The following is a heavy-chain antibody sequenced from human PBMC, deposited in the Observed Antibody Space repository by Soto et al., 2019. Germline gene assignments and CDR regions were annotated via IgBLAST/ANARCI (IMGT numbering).Heavy chain of an antibody. CDR3: GGLGYCGSXSCPPWLGDYYHYGLDV. CDR2: IYYSGST. D-gene: IGHD2-2*01. CDR1: GGSIGIGGYY. J-gene: IGHJ6*02. V-gene: IGHV4-31*03. Sequence: SSETVSVTCTVSGGSIGIGGYYWTWIRQHPGKGLEFIGYIYYSGSTDYNPSLKSRISISVDMSKNQFSLKLSSVTAADTAVYYCGGLGYCGSXSCPPWLGDYYHYGLDVWGQGTTVTVSS.